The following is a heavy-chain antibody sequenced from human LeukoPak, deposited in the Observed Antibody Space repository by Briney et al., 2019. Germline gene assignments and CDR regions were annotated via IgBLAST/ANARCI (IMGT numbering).Heavy chain of an antibody. V-gene: IGHV4-59*01. CDR1: GGSISSYY. J-gene: IGHJ6*02. CDR3: ARAHLSPYYYYGMDV. Sequence: SETLSLTCTVSGGSISSYYWSWIRQPPGKGLEWIGYIYYSGSTNYNPSLKSRVTISVDTSKNQFSLKLSSVTAADTAVYYCARAHLSPYYYYGMDVWGQGTTVTVSS. D-gene: IGHD3-3*02. CDR2: IYYSGST.